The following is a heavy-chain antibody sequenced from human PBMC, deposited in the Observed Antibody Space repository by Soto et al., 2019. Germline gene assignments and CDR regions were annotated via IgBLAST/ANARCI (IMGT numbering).Heavy chain of an antibody. CDR1: GYIFSSYT. CDR3: ARRPMIVGCVTNGDAFDI. CDR2: INAGNGNT. V-gene: IGHV1-3*01. D-gene: IGHD3-22*01. Sequence: QVQLVESGTEVKKPGASVKVSCKASGYIFSSYTIHWVRQVPGQRPEWMGWINAGNGNTKYSQKFQGRVTITRDTIAATVYMELSSLRSEDTAVYYCARRPMIVGCVTNGDAFDIWGQGTMVSVSS. J-gene: IGHJ3*02.